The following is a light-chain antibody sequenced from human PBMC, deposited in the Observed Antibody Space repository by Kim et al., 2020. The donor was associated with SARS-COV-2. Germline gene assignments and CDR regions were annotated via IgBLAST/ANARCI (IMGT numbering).Light chain of an antibody. J-gene: IGLJ3*02. CDR1: SGNLASEY. CDR3: QSYDSNTHWV. Sequence: KTVTIPCPAPSGNLASEYVQWYQLRPGSVPTTVIFEDNQRPSGVSDRFSGSIDSSSNSAFLTISGLKADDEADYYCQSYDSNTHWVFGGGTQLTVL. CDR2: EDN. V-gene: IGLV6-57*02.